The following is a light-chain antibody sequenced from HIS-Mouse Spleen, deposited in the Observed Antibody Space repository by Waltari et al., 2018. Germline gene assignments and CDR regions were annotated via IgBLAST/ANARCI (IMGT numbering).Light chain of an antibody. V-gene: IGKV4-1*01. CDR2: WAS. J-gene: IGKJ3*01. CDR1: QSVLYSHNNKNY. CDR3: QQYYSTPFT. Sequence: DIVMTQSPDSLAVSLGERATINCKLSQSVLYSHNNKNYLAWYQQKPGQPPKLLIYWASTRESGVPDRFIGSGSGTDFTLTISSLQAEDVAVYYCQQYYSTPFTFGPGTKVDIK.